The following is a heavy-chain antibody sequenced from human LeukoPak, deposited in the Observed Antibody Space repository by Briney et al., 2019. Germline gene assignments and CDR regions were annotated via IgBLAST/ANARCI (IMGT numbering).Heavy chain of an antibody. CDR1: GFTFSSYA. CDR3: ARGGNYYNIESNWFDS. J-gene: IGHJ5*01. Sequence: LRLSCAASGFTFSSYAMSWLRQLPGKGLEWIGYIYYVGSTNYNPSLKSRLSMSVDTSKNQFSLSLTSVTAADTAVYYCARGGNYYNIESNWFDSWGQGTLVTVSS. D-gene: IGHD3-22*01. V-gene: IGHV4-31*02. CDR2: IYYVGST.